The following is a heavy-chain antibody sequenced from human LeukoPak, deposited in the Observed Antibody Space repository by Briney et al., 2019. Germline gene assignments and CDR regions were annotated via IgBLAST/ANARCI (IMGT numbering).Heavy chain of an antibody. Sequence: ASVKVSCKASGYTFTDYYIHWVRQAPGQGLEWMGWISPNSGGTNYAQKFQVRVTMTRDTSFTTAYMELSRLRSDDTAVYYCARGDYNISGYIDSWGQGTLVTVSS. D-gene: IGHD3-22*01. CDR2: ISPNSGGT. CDR1: GYTFTDYY. V-gene: IGHV1-2*02. J-gene: IGHJ4*02. CDR3: ARGDYNISGYIDS.